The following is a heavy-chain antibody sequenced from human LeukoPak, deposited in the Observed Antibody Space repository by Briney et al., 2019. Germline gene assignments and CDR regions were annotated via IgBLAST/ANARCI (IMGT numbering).Heavy chain of an antibody. V-gene: IGHV3-30-3*01. J-gene: IGHJ3*02. CDR1: GFTFSSYA. Sequence: GGSLRLSCAASGFTFSSYAMHWVRQAPGKGLEWVAVISYDGSNKYYADSVKGRFTVSRDNSKNTLYLLMNSLRAEDTAVYYCAKVGMVRGAIDAFDIWGQGTMVTVSS. CDR2: ISYDGSNK. D-gene: IGHD3-10*01. CDR3: AKVGMVRGAIDAFDI.